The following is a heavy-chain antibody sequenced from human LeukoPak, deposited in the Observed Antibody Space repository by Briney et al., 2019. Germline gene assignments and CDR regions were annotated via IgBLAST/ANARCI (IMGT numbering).Heavy chain of an antibody. J-gene: IGHJ5*02. CDR2: INAGNGNT. Sequence: ASVKVSCKASGYTFTSYAMHWVRQARGQRLEWMGWINAGNGNTKYSQKFQGRVTITRDTSASTAYMELSSLRSEDTAVYYCARDRGILTGYHLNWFDPWGQGTLVTVSS. CDR3: ARDRGILTGYHLNWFDP. CDR1: GYTFTSYA. V-gene: IGHV1-3*01. D-gene: IGHD3-9*01.